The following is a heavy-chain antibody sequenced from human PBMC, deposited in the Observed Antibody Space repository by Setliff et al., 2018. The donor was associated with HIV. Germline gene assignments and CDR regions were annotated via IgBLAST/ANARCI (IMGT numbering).Heavy chain of an antibody. V-gene: IGHV3-74*01. D-gene: IGHD3-3*01. J-gene: IGHJ3*02. CDR2: INSDGRST. Sequence: GSLRLSCAASGFTFSGPWMHWVRQAPGEGLVWISRINSDGRSTIYADSVKGRFTISRDNAKNTLYLQLNSLRVEDTAVYFCASWRVPRDAFDIWGLGTRVTVSS. CDR3: ASWRVPRDAFDI. CDR1: GFTFSGPW.